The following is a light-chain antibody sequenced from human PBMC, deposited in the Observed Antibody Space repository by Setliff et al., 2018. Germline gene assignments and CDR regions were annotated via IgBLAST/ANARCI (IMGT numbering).Light chain of an antibody. CDR2: EVT. V-gene: IGLV2-8*01. CDR1: SRDIGAYKF. Sequence: QSVLAQPPSAPGSPGQSLTISCTGTSRDIGAYKFVSWYQQHPGKAPRLIIYEVTKRPSGVPDRFSGSKSGNTASLTVSGLQAEDEADYYCSSYAASYNPYVFGSGTKVT. CDR3: SSYAASYNPYV. J-gene: IGLJ1*01.